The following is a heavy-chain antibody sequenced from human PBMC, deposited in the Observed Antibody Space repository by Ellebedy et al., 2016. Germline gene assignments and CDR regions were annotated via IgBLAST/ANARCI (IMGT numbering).Heavy chain of an antibody. CDR3: ARSLRGDGGYDFALEI. CDR2: MFTSGST. V-gene: IGHV4-4*07. Sequence: SETLSLTXTVSGGPMNNYFWIWIRKPAGKGLEWIGRMFTSGSTNYNPSLKSRITMSLDTSKNQFSLKLSSVTAADTAVYYCARSLRGDGGYDFALEIWGQGTAVTVSS. J-gene: IGHJ3*02. CDR1: GGPMNNYF. D-gene: IGHD5-12*01.